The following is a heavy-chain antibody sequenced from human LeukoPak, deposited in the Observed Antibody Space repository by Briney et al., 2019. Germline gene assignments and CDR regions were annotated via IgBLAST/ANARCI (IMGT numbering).Heavy chain of an antibody. V-gene: IGHV3-48*03. J-gene: IGHJ4*02. D-gene: IGHD6-19*01. CDR1: EFAFSVYE. Sequence: GGSLRLSCAASEFAFSVYEMYWVRQAPGKGLEWVSYIRCGGGNRYYADSVKGRFTISRDNAKNSLYLQMNSLRAEDTAVYYCTTPTVASSFDDWGQGALVTVCS. CDR3: TTPTVASSFDD. CDR2: IRCGGGNR.